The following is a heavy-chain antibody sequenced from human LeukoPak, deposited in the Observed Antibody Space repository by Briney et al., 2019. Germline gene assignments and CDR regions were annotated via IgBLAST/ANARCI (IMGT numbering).Heavy chain of an antibody. CDR1: GLNFRKSW. V-gene: IGHV3-7*01. D-gene: IGHD7-27*01. CDR2: IRDDGSEN. J-gene: IGHJ4*02. Sequence: GGSLRLSCAASGLNFRKSWMTWVRQAPGRGLEWVASIRDDGSENFYVDSVKGRFTISRDSAKNSLYLQMNSLRAEDTAVYYCTNWGDAWGLDFWGQGILVSVSS. CDR3: TNWGDAWGLDF.